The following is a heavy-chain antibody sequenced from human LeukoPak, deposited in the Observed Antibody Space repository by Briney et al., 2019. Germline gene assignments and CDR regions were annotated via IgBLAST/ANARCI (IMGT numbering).Heavy chain of an antibody. J-gene: IGHJ4*02. CDR1: GFTFSSYG. CDR3: AKNGIAYSNYQYYFDY. D-gene: IGHD4-11*01. Sequence: GGSVRLSCAASGFTFSSYGMHWVRQAPGKGLEWVAVISYDGSNKYYADSVKGRFTISRDNSKNTLYLQMNSLRAEDTAVYYCAKNGIAYSNYQYYFDYWGQGTLVTVSS. CDR2: ISYDGSNK. V-gene: IGHV3-30*18.